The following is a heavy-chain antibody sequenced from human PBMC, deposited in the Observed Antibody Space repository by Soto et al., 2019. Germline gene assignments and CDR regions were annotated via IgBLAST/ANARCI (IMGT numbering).Heavy chain of an antibody. Sequence: EVQLVESGGGLVQPGGSLRLSCAASGFTFSSYAMHWVRQAPGKGLEYVSDISSNGGSTYYANSVKGRFTISRDNSKNTLYLPMGSLGAEDMAVCYCARRGYSGYEIDYWGQGTLVTVSS. J-gene: IGHJ4*02. V-gene: IGHV3-64*01. D-gene: IGHD5-12*01. CDR2: ISSNGGST. CDR3: ARRGYSGYEIDY. CDR1: GFTFSSYA.